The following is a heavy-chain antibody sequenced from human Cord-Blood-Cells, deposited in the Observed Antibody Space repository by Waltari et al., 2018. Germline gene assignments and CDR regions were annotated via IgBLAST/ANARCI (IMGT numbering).Heavy chain of an antibody. J-gene: IGHJ4*02. Sequence: QVQLQESGPGLVKPSETLSLTCTVSGGSISSYYLSWIRQPPGKGLEWIGYIYYSGSTNYNPSLKSRVTISVDTSKNQFSLKLSSVTAADTAVYYCARAKKNTAMVMAPDYWGQGTLVTVSS. D-gene: IGHD5-18*01. CDR1: GGSISSYY. CDR2: IYYSGST. CDR3: ARAKKNTAMVMAPDY. V-gene: IGHV4-59*01.